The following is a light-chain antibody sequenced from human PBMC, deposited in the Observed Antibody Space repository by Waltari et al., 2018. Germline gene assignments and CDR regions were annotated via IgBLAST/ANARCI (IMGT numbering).Light chain of an antibody. J-gene: IGKJ3*01. Sequence: DIQMTQSPSSLSASVGDRVTITCRASKTISNNLNWYQQKPGKAPKLLIYTASNLQGGVPSRFSGSGSGTDFTLTIRSLQPEDFATYYCQQSYSHPRTFGPGTKVDI. V-gene: IGKV1-39*01. CDR2: TAS. CDR3: QQSYSHPRT. CDR1: KTISNN.